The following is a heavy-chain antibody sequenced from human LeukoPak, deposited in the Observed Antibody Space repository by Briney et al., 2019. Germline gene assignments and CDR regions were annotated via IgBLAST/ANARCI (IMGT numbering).Heavy chain of an antibody. CDR3: AREKQRRLLWFGELGEYYFDY. J-gene: IGHJ4*02. CDR2: ISGSGGST. D-gene: IGHD3-10*01. Sequence: GGSLRLSCAASGFTFSSYAMSWVRQAPGKGLEWVSAISGSGGSTYYADSVKGRFTISRDNSKNTLYLQMNSLRAEDTAVYYCAREKQRRLLWFGELGEYYFDYWGQGTLVTVSS. CDR1: GFTFSSYA. V-gene: IGHV3-23*01.